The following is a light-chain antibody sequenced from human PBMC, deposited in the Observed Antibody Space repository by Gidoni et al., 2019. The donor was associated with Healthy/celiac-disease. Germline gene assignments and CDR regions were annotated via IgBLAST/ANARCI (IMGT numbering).Light chain of an antibody. CDR1: QDISNY. CDR2: NAS. J-gene: IGKJ4*01. V-gene: IGKV1-33*01. Sequence: IQMTQSPSSLSASVGDRVTITCQASQDISNYLTWYQQKPGKAPKLLIYNASNLETGVPSRFSGSGSGTDFTFTISSLQPEDIATYYCQQYDNHPRSFGGGTKVEIK. CDR3: QQYDNHPRS.